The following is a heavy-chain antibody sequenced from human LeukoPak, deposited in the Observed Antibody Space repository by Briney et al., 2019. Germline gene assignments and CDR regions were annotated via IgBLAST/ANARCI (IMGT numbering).Heavy chain of an antibody. J-gene: IGHJ4*02. Sequence: PGGSLRLSCAASGINFSNYWMSWVRQAPGKGPEWVANIKQDGSEKYYVDSVKGRFTISRDNAKNSLYLQLNSLRAEDTAVFYCALWGGGGFDFWGQGTLVTVSS. CDR2: IKQDGSEK. V-gene: IGHV3-7*01. D-gene: IGHD3-16*01. CDR1: GINFSNYW. CDR3: ALWGGGGFDF.